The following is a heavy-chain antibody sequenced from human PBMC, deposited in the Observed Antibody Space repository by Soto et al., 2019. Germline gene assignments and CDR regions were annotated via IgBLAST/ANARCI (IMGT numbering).Heavy chain of an antibody. CDR2: ISSSSSTI. Sequence: PGGSLRLSCAASGFTFSSYSMNWVRQAPGKGLEWVSYISSSSSTIYYADSVKGRFTISRDNAKNSLYLQMNSLRDEDTAVYYCARDGGYCSSTSCRYGDFDYWGQGTLVTVYS. V-gene: IGHV3-48*02. CDR1: GFTFSSYS. CDR3: ARDGGYCSSTSCRYGDFDY. J-gene: IGHJ4*02. D-gene: IGHD2-2*01.